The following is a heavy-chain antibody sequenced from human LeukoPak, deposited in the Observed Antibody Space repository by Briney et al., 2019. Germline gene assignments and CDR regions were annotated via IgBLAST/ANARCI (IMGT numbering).Heavy chain of an antibody. V-gene: IGHV4-61*09. D-gene: IGHD3-22*01. J-gene: IGHJ4*02. CDR1: GDSINSGNNY. CDR3: AREAGSYDSSGYYSLYYSFDY. Sequence: SETLSLTCTVSGDSINSGNNYWRWIRQPAGKGPEWIGHIYSSGTTNYNPSLKSLITMSVDTSKNQFSLKLTSVTAADTAVYYCAREAGSYDSSGYYSLYYSFDYWGQGTLVTVSS. CDR2: IYSSGTT.